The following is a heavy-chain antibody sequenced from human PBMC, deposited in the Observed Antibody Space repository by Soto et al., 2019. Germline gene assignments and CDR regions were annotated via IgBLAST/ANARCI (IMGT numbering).Heavy chain of an antibody. CDR3: ARQSLNSSAFDF. CDR2: IYPGDSDT. V-gene: IGHV5-51*01. J-gene: IGHJ4*02. D-gene: IGHD6-13*01. CDR1: GYSFVNYW. Sequence: GESLKISCKVSGYSFVNYWIGWVRQMPGKGLEWMGNIYPGDSDTDYSPSFQGRVTISADKSITTAYLQWSSLQASDTAIYYCARQSLNSSAFDFWGQGTLVTVSS.